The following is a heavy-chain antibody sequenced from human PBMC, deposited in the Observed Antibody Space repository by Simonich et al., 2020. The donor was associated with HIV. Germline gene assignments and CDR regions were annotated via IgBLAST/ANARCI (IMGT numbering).Heavy chain of an antibody. CDR3: ARLERGIDAFDI. CDR1: GGSFSGYY. V-gene: IGHV4-34*01. Sequence: QVQLQQWGAGLLKPSETLSLTCAVYGGSFSGYYWSWIRQPPGKGLEWIGEINHSGSTNYNPSLKSRVTISSDTSKNQFSLKLSSVTAADTAVYYCARLERGIDAFDIWGQGTMVTVSS. CDR2: INHSGST. D-gene: IGHD7-27*01. J-gene: IGHJ3*02.